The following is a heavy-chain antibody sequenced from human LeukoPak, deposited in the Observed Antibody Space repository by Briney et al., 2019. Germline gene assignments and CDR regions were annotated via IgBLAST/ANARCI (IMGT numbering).Heavy chain of an antibody. J-gene: IGHJ4*02. CDR2: IKQDGSEK. CDR3: ASACGGDCYSRDY. V-gene: IGHV3-7*01. CDR1: GFIFNKYW. D-gene: IGHD2-21*02. Sequence: GGSLRLSCAASGFIFNKYWMSWVRQAPGKGLEWVANIKQDGSEKYYVDSVKGRFSISRDNAKNSLYLQMNSLRAEDTAVYYCASACGGDCYSRDYWGQGTLVTVSS.